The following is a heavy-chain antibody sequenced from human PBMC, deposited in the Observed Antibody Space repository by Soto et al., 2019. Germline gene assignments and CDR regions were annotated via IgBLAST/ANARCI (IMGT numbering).Heavy chain of an antibody. Sequence: NPSETLSLTCSVSGGSISGSYWSWIRQSPGKGLGWLGYVYYTGSTNYSPSLRSRVSISVDTSKNEFSLRLSSVTAADTAVYFCARSVAVPGAHIDYWGQGTQVTVSS. CDR1: GGSISGSY. J-gene: IGHJ4*02. CDR2: VYYTGST. V-gene: IGHV4-59*01. D-gene: IGHD6-19*01. CDR3: ARSVAVPGAHIDY.